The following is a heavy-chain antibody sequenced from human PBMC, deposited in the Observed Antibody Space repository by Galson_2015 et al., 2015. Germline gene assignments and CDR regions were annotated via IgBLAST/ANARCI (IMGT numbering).Heavy chain of an antibody. CDR2: ISTSSRDI. CDR1: GFTFSSYH. D-gene: IGHD3-22*01. Sequence: SLRLSCAGSGFTFSSYHMNWVRLAPGKGLEWVSSISTSSRDIFYADSVKGRFTVSRDDARKSMYLQMNSLGAEDTAVYYCARDIRSGSFPSYGLDVWGQETTVAVSS. CDR3: ARDIRSGSFPSYGLDV. J-gene: IGHJ6*02. V-gene: IGHV3-21*01.